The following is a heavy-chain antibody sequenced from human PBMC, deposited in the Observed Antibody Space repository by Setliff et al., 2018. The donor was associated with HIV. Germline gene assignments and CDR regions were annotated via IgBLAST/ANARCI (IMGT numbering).Heavy chain of an antibody. CDR2: INPSGGTI. V-gene: IGHV1-46*01. Sequence: GASVKVSCKASGYTFTSYYMHWVRQAPGQGLEWMGIINPSGGTISYAQKLQDRLTITTDTSTSTAYLELRDLRSEDTAVYYCARDPRYSSVWFRNGGVDYWGQGTLVTVSS. CDR3: ARDPRYSSVWFRNGGVDY. D-gene: IGHD6-19*01. CDR1: GYTFTSYY. J-gene: IGHJ4*02.